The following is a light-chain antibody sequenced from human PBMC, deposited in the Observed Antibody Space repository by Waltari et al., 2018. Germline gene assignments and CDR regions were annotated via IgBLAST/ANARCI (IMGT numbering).Light chain of an antibody. V-gene: IGLV1-44*01. CDR1: GSNVGGTT. Sequence: QSALTQPPSASGTPGQAVTISCSGSGSNVGGTTVNWHQQLPGMAPTLVIYRDGQRPTGVPDRFSGSKSGTSASLVISGLRPEDEASYYCAAWDDGLNGWVFGGGTKLTVL. CDR3: AAWDDGLNGWV. CDR2: RDG. J-gene: IGLJ3*02.